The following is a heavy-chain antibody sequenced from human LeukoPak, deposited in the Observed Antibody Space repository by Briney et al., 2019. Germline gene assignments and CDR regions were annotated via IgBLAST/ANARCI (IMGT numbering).Heavy chain of an antibody. CDR2: ISYSGAT. CDR3: ARETKLAGFSGGLGFNY. V-gene: IGHV4-39*07. Sequence: SETLSLTCSVSGGSISSVGDYWGWIRQAPGKGLAWIGTISYSGATYYNPSLKSRVAISVDTSKNQFSLKLSSVTAADTAIYYCARETKLAGFSGGLGFNYWGQGTLVTVSA. D-gene: IGHD6-19*01. CDR1: GGSISSVGDY. J-gene: IGHJ4*02.